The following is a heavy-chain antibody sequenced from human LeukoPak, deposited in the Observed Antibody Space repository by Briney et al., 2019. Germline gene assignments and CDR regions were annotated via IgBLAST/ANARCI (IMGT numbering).Heavy chain of an antibody. Sequence: ASVKVSCKASGYTFTSYDVNWVRQATGQGLEWMGWMSPDSGNTGYAQKFQGRVTMTRDTSISTAYMELSRLRSDDTAVYYCARDLSSWFDPWGQGTLVTVSS. CDR3: ARDLSSWFDP. CDR2: MSPDSGNT. J-gene: IGHJ5*02. V-gene: IGHV1-8*01. D-gene: IGHD2/OR15-2a*01. CDR1: GYTFTSYD.